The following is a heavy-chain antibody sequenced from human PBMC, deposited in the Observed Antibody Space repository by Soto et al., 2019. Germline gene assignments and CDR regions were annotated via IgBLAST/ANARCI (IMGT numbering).Heavy chain of an antibody. V-gene: IGHV4-39*01. D-gene: IGHD2-8*01. Sequence: SETLSRTCTVSGGSISSSSYYWGWIRKPPGXGLXXIXXIXXXXXTXXXPSLKSRVTISVDTSKNQFYLKLSSVTAADTAVYYCARPFSGVDDYWGQGTLVTASS. CDR1: GGSISSSSYY. CDR2: IXXXXXT. CDR3: ARPFSGVDDY. J-gene: IGHJ4*02.